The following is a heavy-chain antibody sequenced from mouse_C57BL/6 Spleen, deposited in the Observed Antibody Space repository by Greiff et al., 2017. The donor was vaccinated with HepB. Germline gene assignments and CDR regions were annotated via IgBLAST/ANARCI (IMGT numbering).Heavy chain of an antibody. Sequence: EVNLVESGGDLVKPGGSLKLSCAASGFTFSSYGMSWVRQTPDKRLEWVATISSGGSYTYYPDSVKGRFTISRDNAKNTLYLQMSSLKSEDTAMYYCARHETLGDYWGQGTTLTVSS. J-gene: IGHJ2*01. CDR2: ISSGGSYT. CDR3: ARHETLGDY. CDR1: GFTFSSYG. D-gene: IGHD4-1*01. V-gene: IGHV5-6*01.